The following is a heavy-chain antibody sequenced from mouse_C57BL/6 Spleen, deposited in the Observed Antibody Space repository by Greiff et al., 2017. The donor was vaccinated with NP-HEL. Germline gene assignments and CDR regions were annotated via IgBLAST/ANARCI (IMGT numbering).Heavy chain of an antibody. CDR2: IDPEDGDT. J-gene: IGHJ1*03. CDR3: THYYGSSYVRYCVV. CDR1: GFNIKDYY. D-gene: IGHD1-1*01. Sequence: EVQLQQSGAELVRPGASVKLSCTASGFNIKDYYMHWVKQRPEQGLEWIGRIDPEDGDTEYAPKFQGKATMAADPSSNTAYLQLSRLTAEDTAVYYCTHYYGSSYVRYCVVWGTGTTVTVSS. V-gene: IGHV14-1*01.